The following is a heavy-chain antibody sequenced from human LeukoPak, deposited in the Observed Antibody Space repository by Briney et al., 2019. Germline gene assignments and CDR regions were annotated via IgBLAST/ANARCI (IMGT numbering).Heavy chain of an antibody. D-gene: IGHD3-22*01. CDR2: ISTYNGNA. J-gene: IGHJ4*02. V-gene: IGHV1-18*01. CDR1: GYIFTQYG. CDR3: ATYYYDSSGYYFFDY. Sequence: ASVKVSCKASGYIFTQYGISWVRQAPGQGLEWMAWISTYNGNANYAQKFQGRVTMTTDTSTSTAYMELRSLRSDDTAVYYCATYYYDSSGYYFFDYWGQGTLVTVSS.